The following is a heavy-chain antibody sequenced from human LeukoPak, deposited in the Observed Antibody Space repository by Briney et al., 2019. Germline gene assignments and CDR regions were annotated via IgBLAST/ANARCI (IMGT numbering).Heavy chain of an antibody. V-gene: IGHV4-34*01. CDR1: GGSFGGFY. D-gene: IGHD2-15*01. J-gene: IGHJ4*02. CDR2: INHSGST. Sequence: SETLSLTCAVYGGSFGGFYWSWIRQPPGKGLEWIGEINHSGSTNYNPSLKSRVTISVDTSKNQFSLKMSSVTAADTAVFYCARAVGYCSGGSCPLDYWGQGTLVTVSS. CDR3: ARAVGYCSGGSCPLDY.